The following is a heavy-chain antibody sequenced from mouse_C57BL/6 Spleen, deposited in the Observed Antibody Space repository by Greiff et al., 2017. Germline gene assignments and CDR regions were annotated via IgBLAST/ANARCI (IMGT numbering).Heavy chain of an antibody. Sequence: VQLQQPGAELVKPGASVKMSCKASGYTFTSYWITWVKQRPGQGLEWLGDIYPGSGSTNYNEQFKSKATLTVDTSSSTAYMQLSSLTSEDSAVYYCARSSSGYAYYAMDYWGQGTSVTVSS. CDR2: IYPGSGST. CDR3: ARSSSGYAYYAMDY. V-gene: IGHV1-55*01. CDR1: GYTFTSYW. D-gene: IGHD3-2*02. J-gene: IGHJ4*01.